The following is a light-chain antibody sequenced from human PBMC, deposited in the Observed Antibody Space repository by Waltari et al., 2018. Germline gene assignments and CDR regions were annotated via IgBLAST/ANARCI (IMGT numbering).Light chain of an antibody. Sequence: EIVLTQSPGTLSLSPGDRAPLSGRASHTVSSSYLSWYQQKPGQVPMLLIYGASSRATGIPDRFSGSGSGTDFTLTISRLEPEDFAVYYCQEYGSSFGQGTRLEIK. J-gene: IGKJ5*01. CDR2: GAS. V-gene: IGKV3-20*01. CDR1: HTVSSSY. CDR3: QEYGSS.